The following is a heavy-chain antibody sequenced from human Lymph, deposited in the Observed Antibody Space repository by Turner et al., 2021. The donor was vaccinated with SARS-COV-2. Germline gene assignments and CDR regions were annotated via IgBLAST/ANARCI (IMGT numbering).Heavy chain of an antibody. D-gene: IGHD3-22*01. J-gene: IGHJ4*02. CDR3: AKGVRGAMIVVVIPYFDY. Sequence: EVQLLESGGGLVQPGGSLRLSCAASGFIFSSYAMSGVRQAPGKGLEGVAAISGSGGDTNYADSVKGRFTISRDNSKNTLYLQMNSLRAEDTAVYYCAKGVRGAMIVVVIPYFDYWGQGTLVTVSS. CDR2: ISGSGGDT. CDR1: GFIFSSYA. V-gene: IGHV3-23*01.